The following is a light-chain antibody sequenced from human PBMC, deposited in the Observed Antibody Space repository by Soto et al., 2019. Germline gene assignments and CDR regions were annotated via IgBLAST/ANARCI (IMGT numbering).Light chain of an antibody. CDR1: QNITNY. V-gene: IGKV1-39*01. CDR3: QQSYSTPRT. Sequence: DIQMTQSPSSLSASVGDRVTITCRASQNITNYLHWYQQKPGRAPNLLIYAASSLQSGVPSGFSGSGSGTHFALTISSLQPEDIATYFCQQSYSTPRTFGQGTKLEIK. J-gene: IGKJ2*01. CDR2: AAS.